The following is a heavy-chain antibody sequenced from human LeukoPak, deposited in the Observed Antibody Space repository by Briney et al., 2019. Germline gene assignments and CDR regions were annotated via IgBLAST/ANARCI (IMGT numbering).Heavy chain of an antibody. CDR1: GGSISSYY. CDR2: IYYSGSN. Sequence: SETLSLTCTVSGGSISSYYWSWIRQPPGKGLEWIGYIYYSGSNNYNPSLKSRVTISVDTSKNQFSLKLSSVTAADTAVYYCARDNVRRYSSSRRFDPWGQGTLVTVSS. CDR3: ARDNVRRYSSSRRFDP. J-gene: IGHJ5*02. D-gene: IGHD6-13*01. V-gene: IGHV4-59*01.